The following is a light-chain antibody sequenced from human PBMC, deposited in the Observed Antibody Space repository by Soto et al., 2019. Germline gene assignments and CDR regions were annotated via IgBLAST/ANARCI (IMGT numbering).Light chain of an antibody. J-gene: IGKJ1*01. CDR3: KQYGSSLWT. CDR2: GAY. Sequence: SPGERATLSCRASQSVSSNLAWYQQKPGQAPRLLIYGAYSRATGIPDRFSGSGSGTDFTLTIRRLEPEDFAVYYCKQYGSSLWTFGQGTKVDIK. CDR1: QSVSSN. V-gene: IGKV3-20*01.